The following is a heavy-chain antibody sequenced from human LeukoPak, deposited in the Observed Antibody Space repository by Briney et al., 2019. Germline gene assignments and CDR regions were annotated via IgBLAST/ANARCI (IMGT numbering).Heavy chain of an antibody. CDR3: VRGVTREERELPDSGGGDAFDI. CDR2: IMHSGSI. CDR1: SGSLTSSSYY. Sequence: PPETLSLTCPVSSGSLTSSSYYWTWPRQPPGKGLEWIGEIMHSGSINYNPSLKSRVTLALHTSKTQCTLKPSSVTASDWVVYLCVRGVTREERELPDSGGGDAFDIWGQGTMVTVSS. J-gene: IGHJ3*02. D-gene: IGHD1-26*01. V-gene: IGHV4-39*06.